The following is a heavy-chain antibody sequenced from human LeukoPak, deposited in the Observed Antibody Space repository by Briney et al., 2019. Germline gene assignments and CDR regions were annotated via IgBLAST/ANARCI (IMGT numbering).Heavy chain of an antibody. CDR3: ARSSSGWYGSFDY. CDR2: ISYDGSNK. CDR1: GFTFSSYA. Sequence: PGGSLRLSCAASGFTFSSYAMHWVRQAPGKGLEWVAVISYDGSNKYYADSVKGRFTISRDNSKNTLYLQMNSLRAEDTAVYYCARSSSGWYGSFDYWAREPWSPSLQ. J-gene: IGHJ4*02. D-gene: IGHD6-19*01. V-gene: IGHV3-30*04.